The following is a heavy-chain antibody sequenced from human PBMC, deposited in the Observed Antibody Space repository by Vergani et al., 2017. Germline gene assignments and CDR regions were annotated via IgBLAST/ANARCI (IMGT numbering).Heavy chain of an antibody. D-gene: IGHD2-21*01. V-gene: IGHV2-70*15. CDR3: ARLPTPYCGGDSY. Sequence: QVTLRESGPALVKPTQTLTLTFTFSGFSISTSGMCVSWIRQPPGKALEWLARMDWDDDKYYSTSLKTRLTISKDTSKNQVVLTMTNMDPVDTATYYCARLPTPYCGGDSYWGQGTLVTVSS. J-gene: IGHJ4*02. CDR2: MDWDDDK. CDR1: GFSISTSGMC.